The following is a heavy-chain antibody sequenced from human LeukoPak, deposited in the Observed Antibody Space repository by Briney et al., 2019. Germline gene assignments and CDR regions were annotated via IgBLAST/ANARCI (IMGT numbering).Heavy chain of an antibody. Sequence: GGTLRLSCAASGFTFSSYAMSWVRQAPGKGLEWVSAISGSGGSTYYADSVKGRFTISRDNSKNTLYLQMNSLRAEDTAVYYCARGSTYSSGWYTGFDYWGQGTLVTVSS. CDR1: GFTFSSYA. CDR3: ARGSTYSSGWYTGFDY. CDR2: ISGSGGST. D-gene: IGHD6-19*01. V-gene: IGHV3-23*01. J-gene: IGHJ4*02.